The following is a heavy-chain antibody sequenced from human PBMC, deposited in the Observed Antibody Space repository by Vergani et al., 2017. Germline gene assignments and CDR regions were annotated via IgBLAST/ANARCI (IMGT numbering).Heavy chain of an antibody. CDR1: GASIRSSNYY. D-gene: IGHD6-19*01. CDR2: IYYSGSP. CDR3: ARHSTVEWLVKLGWIYP. J-gene: IGHJ5*02. V-gene: IGHV4-39*01. Sequence: QLQLQESGPGLVKPSATLSLTCSVSGASIRSSNYYWGWIRQPPGKGLEWIASIYYSGSPYSNPSLKSRVTISVDTSKNQFSLKLSSVTAADTAVYFCARHSTVEWLVKLGWIYPWGQGSLVTVSS.